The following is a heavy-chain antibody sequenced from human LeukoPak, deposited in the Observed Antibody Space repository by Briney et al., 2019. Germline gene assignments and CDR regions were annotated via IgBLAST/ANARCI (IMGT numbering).Heavy chain of an antibody. CDR3: AREVGSIPNLKS. CDR2: INPNSGGT. D-gene: IGHD1-26*01. Sequence: ASVKVSCKASGYTFTGYYMHWLRQAPGQGLEWMGWINPNSGGTHYAKNFQGRVTMTRDTSISTAYMDLSRLTSDDTAVYYCAREVGSIPNLKSWGQGTLVTVSS. V-gene: IGHV1-2*02. J-gene: IGHJ5*02. CDR1: GYTFTGYY.